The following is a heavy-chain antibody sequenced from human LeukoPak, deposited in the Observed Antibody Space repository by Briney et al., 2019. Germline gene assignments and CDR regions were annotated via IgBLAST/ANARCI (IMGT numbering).Heavy chain of an antibody. CDR2: ISYDGSNK. CDR1: GFTFSSYA. D-gene: IGHD2-2*02. Sequence: PGGSLRLSCAASGFTFSSYAMHWVRQAPGKGLEWVAVISYDGSNKYYADSVKGRFTISRDNSKNTLYLQMNSLRAEDTAVYYCAKGTLGYCSSTSCYRPYYYYGMDVWGQGTTVTVSS. J-gene: IGHJ6*02. CDR3: AKGTLGYCSSTSCYRPYYYYGMDV. V-gene: IGHV3-30-3*01.